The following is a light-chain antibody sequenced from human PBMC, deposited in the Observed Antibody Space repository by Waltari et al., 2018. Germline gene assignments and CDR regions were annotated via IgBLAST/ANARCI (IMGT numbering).Light chain of an antibody. CDR1: QYISSR. J-gene: IGKJ3*01. CDR2: DTS. V-gene: IGKV1-12*01. CDR3: QQGGSFPFT. Sequence: DIQMTQSPSSVSASVGDRVTVTCRASQYISSRLAWYQQKPGKAPRLLIYDTSTLQSGVPSRFSGSGSGTDFTLTISSLQPEDSATYSCQQGGSFPFTFGPGTKVNI.